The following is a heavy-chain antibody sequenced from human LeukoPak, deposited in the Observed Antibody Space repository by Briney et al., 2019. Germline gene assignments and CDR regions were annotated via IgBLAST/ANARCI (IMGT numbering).Heavy chain of an antibody. Sequence: GGSLRLSCAASGFTFSSYAMHWVRQAPGKGLEYVSAISSNGGSTYYANSVKGRFTISRDNSKNTLYLQMGSLRAEDMAVYYCARDFIAPASGLGYWGLGALVNGSS. CDR2: ISSNGGST. D-gene: IGHD6-13*01. CDR1: GFTFSSYA. CDR3: ARDFIAPASGLGY. J-gene: IGHJ4*02. V-gene: IGHV3-64*01.